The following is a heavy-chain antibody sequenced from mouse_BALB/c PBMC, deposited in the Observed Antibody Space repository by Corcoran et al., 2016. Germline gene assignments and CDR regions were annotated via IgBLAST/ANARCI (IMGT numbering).Heavy chain of an antibody. CDR3: ARKVPYAMDY. CDR1: GYTFTNYG. D-gene: IGHD2-14*01. Sequence: QIQLVQSGPELKKPGETVKISCKASGYTFTNYGMNWVKQAPGKGLKWMGWINTYTGAPTYADDFKGRFAFSLETSASTAYLQINNLKNEDTATYVCARKVPYAMDYWGQGTSVTVSS. J-gene: IGHJ4*01. CDR2: INTYTGAP. V-gene: IGHV9-3-1*01.